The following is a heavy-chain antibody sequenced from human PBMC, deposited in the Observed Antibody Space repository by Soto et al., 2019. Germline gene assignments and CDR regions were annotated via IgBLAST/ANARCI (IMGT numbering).Heavy chain of an antibody. Sequence: HPGGSLRLSCAASGLTFSSYSMTWVRQAPGKGLEWVSYISSSSSTIYYADSVKGRFTISRDNAKNSLYLQMNSLRDEDTAVYYCARDRSTIKWLRLGYYYYGMDVWGQGTTVTVSS. CDR2: ISSSSSTI. CDR1: GLTFSSYS. CDR3: ARDRSTIKWLRLGYYYYGMDV. V-gene: IGHV3-48*02. J-gene: IGHJ6*02. D-gene: IGHD5-12*01.